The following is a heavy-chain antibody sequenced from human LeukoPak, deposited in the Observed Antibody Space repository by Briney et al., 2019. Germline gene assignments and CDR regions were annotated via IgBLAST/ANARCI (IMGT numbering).Heavy chain of an antibody. J-gene: IGHJ4*02. V-gene: IGHV1-18*01. CDR3: ARATQYSGSYYFDY. CDR2: ISAYNGNT. CDR1: GYTFTSYG. Sequence: ASVKVSCKASGYTFTSYGISWVRQAPGQGLEWMGWISAYNGNTNYAQKLQGRVTMTTDTSTSTAYMELRSLRSDDTAVYYCARATQYSGSYYFDYWGQGTLVTVPS. D-gene: IGHD1-26*01.